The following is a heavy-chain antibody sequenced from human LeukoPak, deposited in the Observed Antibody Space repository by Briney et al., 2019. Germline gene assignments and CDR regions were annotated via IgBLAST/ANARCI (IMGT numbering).Heavy chain of an antibody. D-gene: IGHD3-3*01. CDR2: IYYGGST. CDR3: ARGPSYDFWSGYYNALDY. V-gene: IGHV4-31*03. CDR1: GGSISSGGYY. Sequence: SQTLSLTCTVSGGSISSGGYYWSWIRQHPGKGLEWIGYIYYGGSTYYNPSLKSRVTISVDTSKNQFSLKLSSVTAADTAVYYCARGPSYDFWSGYYNALDYWGQGTLVTVSS. J-gene: IGHJ4*02.